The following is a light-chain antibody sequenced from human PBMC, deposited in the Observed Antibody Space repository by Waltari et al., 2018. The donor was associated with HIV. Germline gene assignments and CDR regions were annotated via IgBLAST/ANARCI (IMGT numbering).Light chain of an antibody. CDR1: NLGDKY. J-gene: IGLJ1*01. CDR3: QAWDSSLYV. CDR2: QDS. Sequence: SYELTQPPSVSVSPGQTASITCSGDNLGDKYACWYQQKPGQSPVLVIYQDSKRPSGIPERFSGSNSGNTATLTISGTQAMDEADYYCQAWDSSLYVFGTGTKVTVL. V-gene: IGLV3-1*01.